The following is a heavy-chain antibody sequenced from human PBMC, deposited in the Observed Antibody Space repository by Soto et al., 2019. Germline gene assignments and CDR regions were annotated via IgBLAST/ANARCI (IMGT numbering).Heavy chain of an antibody. CDR2: IYHSGST. J-gene: IGHJ4*02. CDR1: GGSISSCGYY. D-gene: IGHD2-15*01. Sequence: SETLSLTCTVSGGSISSCGYYWSWIRQHPGKGLEWIGEIYHSGSTNYNPSLKSRVTISVDKSKNQFSLKLSSVTAADTAVYYCARGNGGSNLAFDYWGQGTLVTVSS. CDR3: ARGNGGSNLAFDY. V-gene: IGHV4-39*07.